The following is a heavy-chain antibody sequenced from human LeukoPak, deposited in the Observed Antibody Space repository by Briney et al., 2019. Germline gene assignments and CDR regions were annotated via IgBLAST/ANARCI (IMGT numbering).Heavy chain of an antibody. D-gene: IGHD3-22*01. CDR2: IYYSGST. CDR1: GGSISSSTDY. Sequence: PSETLSLTCTVSGGSISSSTDYWGRIRQPPGKGLEWIGSIYYSGSTYYNPSLKSRVTISVDTSKSQFSLKLSSVTAADTAVYYCARRTSNIVVVAGFDYWGQGTQVTVSS. V-gene: IGHV4-39*01. CDR3: ARRTSNIVVVAGFDY. J-gene: IGHJ4*02.